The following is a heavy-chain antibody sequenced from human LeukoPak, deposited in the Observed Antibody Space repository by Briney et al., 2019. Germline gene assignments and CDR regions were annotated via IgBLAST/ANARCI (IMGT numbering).Heavy chain of an antibody. CDR1: GGSISSGSYY. Sequence: PSETLSLTCTVSGGSISSGSYYWSWIRQPAGKGLEWIGRIYTRGSTNYNPSLKSRVIASLDTSENQFSLKLNSMTAADTAVYYCARGGGRYYDILTGYRVPHDVFDIWGQGTMVTVSS. D-gene: IGHD3-9*01. J-gene: IGHJ3*02. CDR2: IYTRGST. V-gene: IGHV4-61*02. CDR3: ARGGGRYYDILTGYRVPHDVFDI.